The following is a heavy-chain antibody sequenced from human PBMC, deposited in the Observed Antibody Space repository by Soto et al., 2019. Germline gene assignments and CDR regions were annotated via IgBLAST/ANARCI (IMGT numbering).Heavy chain of an antibody. CDR2: ISAYNGNT. V-gene: IGHV1-18*01. CDR1: GYTFTSYG. D-gene: IGHD6-13*01. CDR3: ARGLDSRSCYNWFDP. J-gene: IGHJ5*02. Sequence: ASVKVSCKASGYTFTSYGISWVRQAPGQGLEWMGWISAYNGNTNYAQKLQGRVTMTTDTSTSTAYMELRSLRSDDTAVYYCARGLDSRSCYNWFDPWGQGTLVTVSS.